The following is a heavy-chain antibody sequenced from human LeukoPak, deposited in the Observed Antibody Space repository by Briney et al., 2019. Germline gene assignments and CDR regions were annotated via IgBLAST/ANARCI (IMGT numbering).Heavy chain of an antibody. CDR2: ISCSGGST. Sequence: PGGSLRLSCAASGFTFSSDAMSWVRQAPGKGLEWVSAISCSGGSTYYEDSVKGRFTISRDNSKNTLYLQMNSLRAEDTAVYYCAKSVSMVRGVGAFDIWGQGTMVTVSS. CDR3: AKSVSMVRGVGAFDI. J-gene: IGHJ3*02. D-gene: IGHD3-10*01. CDR1: GFTFSSDA. V-gene: IGHV3-23*01.